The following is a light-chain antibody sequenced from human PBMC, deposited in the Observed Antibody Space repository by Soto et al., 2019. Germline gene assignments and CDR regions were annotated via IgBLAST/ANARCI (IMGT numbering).Light chain of an antibody. CDR1: QSVSSSY. J-gene: IGKJ5*01. V-gene: IGKV3-20*01. CDR2: GAS. CDR3: QQYGSSPLT. Sequence: ERELTQSPGTLSLSPGERATLSCRASQSVSSSYLAWYQQKPGQAPRLLIYGASSRATGIPDRFSGSGSGTDFTLTISRLEPEDFAVYYCQQYGSSPLTFGQGTRLEIK.